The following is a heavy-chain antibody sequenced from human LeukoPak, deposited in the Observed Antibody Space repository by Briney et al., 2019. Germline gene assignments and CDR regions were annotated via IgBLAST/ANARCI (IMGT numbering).Heavy chain of an antibody. D-gene: IGHD2-15*01. CDR3: ARGYLDIVVVVAALDAFDI. CDR1: GYTFTSYD. V-gene: IGHV1-8*01. CDR2: MNPNSGNT. Sequence: ASVKVSSKASGYTFTSYDINWVRQATGQGLEWMGWMNPNSGNTGYAQKFQGRVTVTRNTSISTAYMELSSLRSEDTAVYYCARGYLDIVVVVAALDAFDIWGQGTMVTVSS. J-gene: IGHJ3*02.